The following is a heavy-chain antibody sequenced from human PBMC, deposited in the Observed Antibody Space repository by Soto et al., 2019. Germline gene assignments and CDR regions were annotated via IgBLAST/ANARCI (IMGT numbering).Heavy chain of an antibody. V-gene: IGHV1-2*04. CDR3: ARSFSYYYDSSGYYYP. CDR2: INPNSGDT. Sequence: ASVKGSCKASGYIFTAYYMHWLGQAPGQGLEWMGWINPNSGDTNHTQKFEGWVTMTRDTSINTVYMELSRLRSDDTAVYYCARSFSYYYDSSGYYYPWGQGTLVTVSS. CDR1: GYIFTAYY. J-gene: IGHJ5*02. D-gene: IGHD3-22*01.